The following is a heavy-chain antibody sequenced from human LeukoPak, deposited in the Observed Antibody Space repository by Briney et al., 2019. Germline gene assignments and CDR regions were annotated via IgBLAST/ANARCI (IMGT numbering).Heavy chain of an antibody. D-gene: IGHD1-26*01. J-gene: IGHJ2*01. CDR1: GVSISPSY. CDR3: ARGGWSLDL. CDR2: IYYSGST. V-gene: IGHV4-59*01. Sequence: PSETLSLTCAVSGVSISPSYWSWIRQPPGKGLEWIGYIYYSGSTSYTPSLKSRVTISVDTSKNQFSLRLSSVTTADTAVYYCARGGWSLDLWGRGTLVTVPS.